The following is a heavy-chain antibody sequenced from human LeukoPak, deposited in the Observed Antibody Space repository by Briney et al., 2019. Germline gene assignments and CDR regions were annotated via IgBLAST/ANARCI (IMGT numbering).Heavy chain of an antibody. J-gene: IGHJ4*02. Sequence: GGSLRLSCSASGFAFSSYAMSWVRQAPGKGLEWVSAISGSAGSTFHADSVKGRFTISRDNSKHTLYLQMNSLRAEDTAVYYCARQAPSLGWNWGQGNLVTVSS. CDR1: GFAFSSYA. CDR3: ARQAPSLGWN. D-gene: IGHD3-3*01. V-gene: IGHV3-23*01. CDR2: ISGSAGST.